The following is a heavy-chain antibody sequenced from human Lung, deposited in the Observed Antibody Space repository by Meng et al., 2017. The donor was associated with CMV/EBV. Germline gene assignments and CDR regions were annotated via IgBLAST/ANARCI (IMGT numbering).Heavy chain of an antibody. CDR3: ERGEWQQLVEYFFDY. Sequence: GESXKISCAASGFTFSSYWMGWVRQAPGKGLEWVANIKQDGSEIYFVDSVKGRFTISRDNAKNSLYLQMNRLRAEDTAVYYCERGEWQQLVEYFFDYWGQGTXVTVSS. CDR1: GFTFSSYW. J-gene: IGHJ4*02. CDR2: IKQDGSEI. V-gene: IGHV3-7*01. D-gene: IGHD6-13*01.